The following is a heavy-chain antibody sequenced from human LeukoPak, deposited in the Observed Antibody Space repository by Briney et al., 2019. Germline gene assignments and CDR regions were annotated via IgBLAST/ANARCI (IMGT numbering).Heavy chain of an antibody. CDR3: ARDLHIAAADY. D-gene: IGHD6-13*01. Sequence: QSGGSLRLSCAASGFTFSSYGMHWVRKAPGKGLVWVSRIIGDGTSTDYADSVKGRFTISRDNAKNTLYQQMNSLRADDTAVYYCARDLHIAAADYWGQGTLVTVSS. J-gene: IGHJ4*02. CDR2: IIGDGTST. V-gene: IGHV3-74*01. CDR1: GFTFSSYG.